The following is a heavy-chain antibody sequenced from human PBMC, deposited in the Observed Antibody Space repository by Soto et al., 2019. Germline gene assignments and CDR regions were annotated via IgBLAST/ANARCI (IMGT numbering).Heavy chain of an antibody. D-gene: IGHD6-13*01. CDR3: ARHRQEAADLYNWFDP. CDR2: MNPNSGNT. CDR1: GYTFTSYD. V-gene: IGHV1-8*01. Sequence: ASVTVSCKASGYTFTSYDINWVRQATGQGLEWMGWMNPNSGNTGYAQKFQGRVTMTRNTSISTAYMELSSLRSEDTAVYYCARHRQEAADLYNWFDPWGQGTLVTVSS. J-gene: IGHJ5*02.